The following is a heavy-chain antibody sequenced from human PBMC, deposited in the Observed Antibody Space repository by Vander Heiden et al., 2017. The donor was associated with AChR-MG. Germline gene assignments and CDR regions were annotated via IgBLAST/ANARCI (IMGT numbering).Heavy chain of an antibody. Sequence: QVQLVESGGGVVQPGGSLRLSCAASGFTCSGYGMHWVRQAPGKGLEWVAFIRYDGSNKYYADSVKGRFTISRDNSKNTLYLQMNSLRAEDTAVYYCAKEWGGLVATKIFDYWGQGTLVTVSS. CDR1: GFTCSGYG. CDR2: IRYDGSNK. V-gene: IGHV3-30*02. D-gene: IGHD5-12*01. CDR3: AKEWGGLVATKIFDY. J-gene: IGHJ4*02.